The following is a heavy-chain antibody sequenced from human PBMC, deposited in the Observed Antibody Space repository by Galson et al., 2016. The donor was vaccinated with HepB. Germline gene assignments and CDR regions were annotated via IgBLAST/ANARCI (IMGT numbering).Heavy chain of an antibody. CDR3: SRDLYNSGNFVDYYYYNYVDV. J-gene: IGHJ6*03. Sequence: SLRLSCAASGFTFADYAMTWFRQAPGKGLEWVGFIRSTGYGGTTEYAASLKGRFTISSDDSKSIAYLQMDSLKTEDTAVYYCSRDLYNSGNFVDYYYYNYVDVWGTGTTVTVSS. V-gene: IGHV3-49*03. CDR1: GFTFADYA. D-gene: IGHD1-26*01. CDR2: IRSTGYGGTT.